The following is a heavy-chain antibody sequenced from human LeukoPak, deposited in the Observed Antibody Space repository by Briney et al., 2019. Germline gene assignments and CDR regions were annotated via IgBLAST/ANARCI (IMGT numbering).Heavy chain of an antibody. D-gene: IGHD6-19*01. CDR3: ARDKTLWLVPFDY. CDR2: ISSNGGST. V-gene: IGHV3-64*01. CDR1: GFTFSSYA. Sequence: AGGSLRLSCAASGFTFSSYAMHWVRQAPGKGLEYVSAISSNGGSTYYANSVKGRFTISRDNAKNSLYLQMNSLRAEDTAVYYCARDKTLWLVPFDYWGQGTLVTVSS. J-gene: IGHJ4*02.